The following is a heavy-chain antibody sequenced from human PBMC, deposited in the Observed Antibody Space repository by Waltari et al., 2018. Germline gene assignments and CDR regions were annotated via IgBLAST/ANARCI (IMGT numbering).Heavy chain of an antibody. CDR3: ARGKGSYRLTYGAFDI. V-gene: IGHV4-34*01. J-gene: IGHJ3*02. Sequence: QVQLQQWGAGLLKPSETLSLTCAVYGGSFSGYYWSWIRQPPGKGLEWIGEINHSGSTNYNPSLKSRVTISVDTSKNQFSLKLSSVTAADTAVYYCARGKGSYRLTYGAFDIWGQGTMV. CDR1: GGSFSGYY. D-gene: IGHD1-26*01. CDR2: INHSGST.